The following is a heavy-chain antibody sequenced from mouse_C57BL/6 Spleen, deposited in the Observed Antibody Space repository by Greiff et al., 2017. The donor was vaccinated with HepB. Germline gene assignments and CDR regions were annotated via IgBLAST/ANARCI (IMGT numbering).Heavy chain of an antibody. CDR1: GYTFTSYW. D-gene: IGHD3-2*02. J-gene: IGHJ3*01. Sequence: QVQLQQPGAELVKPGASVKLSCKASGYTFTSYWMQWVKQRPGQGLEWIGEIDPSDSYTNYNQKFKGKATLTVDTSSSTAYMQLSSLTSEDSAVYDCARSTAQAPFAYWGQGTLVTVSA. V-gene: IGHV1-50*01. CDR2: IDPSDSYT. CDR3: ARSTAQAPFAY.